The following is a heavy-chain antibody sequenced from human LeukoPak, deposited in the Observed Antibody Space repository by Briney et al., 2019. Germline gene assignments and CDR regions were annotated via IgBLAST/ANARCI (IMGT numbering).Heavy chain of an antibody. Sequence: GGSLRLSCAASGFTFSSYAMHWVRQAPGKGLEWVAVISYDGSNKYYADSVKGRFTISRDNSKNTLYLQMNSLRAEDTAVYYCAKDRKWTALVVLFRCQHWGQGTLVTVSS. V-gene: IGHV3-30-3*01. CDR1: GFTFSSYA. CDR3: AKDRKWTALVVLFRCQH. CDR2: ISYDGSNK. D-gene: IGHD2-15*01. J-gene: IGHJ1*01.